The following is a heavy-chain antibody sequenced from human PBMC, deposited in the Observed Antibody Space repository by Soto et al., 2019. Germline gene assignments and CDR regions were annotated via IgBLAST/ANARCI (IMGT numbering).Heavy chain of an antibody. CDR2: INPNSGGT. CDR1: GYRFTGYY. CDR3: ARDRPYCSSTSCYALGAFDI. D-gene: IGHD2-2*01. Sequence: GASVKVSCTASGYRFTGYYMHWVRQAPGQGLEWMGWINPNSGGTNYAQKFQGWVTMTRDTSISTAYMELSRLRSDDTAVYYCARDRPYCSSTSCYALGAFDIWGQGTMVTVSS. J-gene: IGHJ3*02. V-gene: IGHV1-2*04.